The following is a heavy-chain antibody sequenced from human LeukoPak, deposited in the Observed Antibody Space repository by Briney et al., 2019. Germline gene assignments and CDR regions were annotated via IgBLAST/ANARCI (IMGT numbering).Heavy chain of an antibody. CDR2: IGGSGAAT. CDR1: GFTFSSYA. D-gene: IGHD3-10*01. CDR3: SKDRGGTLGDYFDF. Sequence: GGSLSLSCAVSGFTFSSYAMSWVRQAPGKGLEWVSAIGGSGAATHYADSVKGRFTIARDNSKNTLYLQMNSLRAEDTAVYYCSKDRGGTLGDYFDFWGQGTLVTVSS. V-gene: IGHV3-23*01. J-gene: IGHJ4*02.